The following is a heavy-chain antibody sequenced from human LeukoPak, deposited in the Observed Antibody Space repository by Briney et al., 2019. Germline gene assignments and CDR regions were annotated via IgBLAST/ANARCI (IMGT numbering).Heavy chain of an antibody. D-gene: IGHD6-19*01. V-gene: IGHV3-23*01. CDR1: GFIFSSYG. CDR2: INNRADET. Sequence: GGSLRLSCAASGFIFSSYGMCWSRQAPGKGLEWVSTINNRADETHYADSVMGRFTISRDNSKSTLALHMSNLRVEDTAVYYCEPDPYEYEWLRGWYRDFWGQGSQVTVSS. CDR3: EPDPYEYEWLRGWYRDF. J-gene: IGHJ4*02.